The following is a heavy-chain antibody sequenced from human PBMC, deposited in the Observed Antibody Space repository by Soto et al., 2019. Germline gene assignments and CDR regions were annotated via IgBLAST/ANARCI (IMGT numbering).Heavy chain of an antibody. CDR1: GGSISSGGYS. CDR2: IYHSGST. V-gene: IGHV4-30-2*01. J-gene: IGHJ4*02. CDR3: ARASTVYDILTYFDY. D-gene: IGHD3-9*01. Sequence: SETLSLTCAVSGGSISSGGYSWSWNRQPPGKGLEWIGYIYHSGSTYYNPSLKSRVTISVDRSKNQFSLKLSSVTAADTAVYYCARASTVYDILTYFDYWGQGTLVTVSS.